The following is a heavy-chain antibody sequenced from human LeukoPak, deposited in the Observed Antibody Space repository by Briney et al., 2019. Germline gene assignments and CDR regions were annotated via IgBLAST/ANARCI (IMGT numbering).Heavy chain of an antibody. V-gene: IGHV3-30*04. CDR1: GVTFSSYA. D-gene: IGHD3-9*01. Sequence: GGSLRLSCAASGVTFSSYAMHWVRQAPGKGLEWVAVISYDGSNKYYADSVKGRFTISRDNSKNTLYLQMNSLRAEDTAVYYCARAELYYDILTGYPIGYWGQGTLVTVSS. CDR2: ISYDGSNK. J-gene: IGHJ4*02. CDR3: ARAELYYDILTGYPIGY.